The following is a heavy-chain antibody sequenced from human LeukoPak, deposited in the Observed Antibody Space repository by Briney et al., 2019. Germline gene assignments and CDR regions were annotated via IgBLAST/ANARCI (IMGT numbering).Heavy chain of an antibody. CDR3: ASQPYSGYGGNNWFDP. Sequence: SETLSLTCTVSGGSIISYYWSWIRQPPGKGLEWIGRIYTSGRTNNNPSLNSLVTMSVDTSNNQSSLKRSSVTAADTAVYYCASQPYSGYGGNNWFDPWGQGTLVTVSS. V-gene: IGHV4-4*07. CDR1: GGSIISYY. J-gene: IGHJ5*02. D-gene: IGHD5-12*01. CDR2: IYTSGRT.